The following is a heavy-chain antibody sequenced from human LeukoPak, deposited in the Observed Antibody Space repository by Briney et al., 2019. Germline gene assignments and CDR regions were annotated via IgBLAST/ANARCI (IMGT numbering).Heavy chain of an antibody. D-gene: IGHD6-19*01. CDR2: IYSGGST. Sequence: PGGSLRLSCAASGFTVSSNYMSWVRQAPGKGLEWVSVIYSGGSTYYADSVKGRFTTSRDNSKNTLHLQMNSLRAEDTAVYYCAKGPLIEVAGTTWDYWGQGTLVTVSS. CDR3: AKGPLIEVAGTTWDY. CDR1: GFTVSSNY. V-gene: IGHV3-53*01. J-gene: IGHJ4*02.